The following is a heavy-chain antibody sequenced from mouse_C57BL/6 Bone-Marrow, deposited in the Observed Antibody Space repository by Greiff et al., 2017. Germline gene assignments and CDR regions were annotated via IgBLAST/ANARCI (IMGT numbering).Heavy chain of an antibody. CDR2: IYPRSGNT. J-gene: IGHJ3*02. CDR3: ARPTAR. V-gene: IGHV1-81*01. D-gene: IGHD3-1*01. Sequence: VKLQESGAELARPGASVKLSCKASGYTFTSYGISWVKQRTGQGLEWIGEIYPRSGNTYYNEKFKGKATLTADKSSSTAYMELRSLTSEDSAVYFCARPTARWGQGTLVTVSA. CDR1: GYTFTSYG.